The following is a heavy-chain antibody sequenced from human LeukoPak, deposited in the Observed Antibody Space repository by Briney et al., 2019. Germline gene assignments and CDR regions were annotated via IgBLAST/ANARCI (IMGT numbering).Heavy chain of an antibody. Sequence: GSLRLSCAASGFTFSSYAMSWVRQAPGKGLEWIGYIYNSGITNYNPSLKSRVTISVDTSKNQFSLKLTSVTAADTAVYYCARDRELGFWGQGTLVTVSS. CDR3: ARDRELGF. CDR2: IYNSGIT. V-gene: IGHV4-59*01. CDR1: GFTFSSYA. J-gene: IGHJ4*02. D-gene: IGHD3-16*01.